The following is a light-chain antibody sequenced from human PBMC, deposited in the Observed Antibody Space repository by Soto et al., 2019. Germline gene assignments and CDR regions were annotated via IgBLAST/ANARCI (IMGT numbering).Light chain of an antibody. V-gene: IGLV2-14*03. Sequence: QSVLTQPASVSGSPGQSSTISCTGISSDVGDYNYVSWYQQHPGKAPKLMIYEVRNRPSGVSNRFSGFKSDNSASLTISGLQSEDEADYYCSSYTSGSTLYVFGPGTKVTVL. J-gene: IGLJ1*01. CDR2: EVR. CDR1: SSDVGDYNY. CDR3: SSYTSGSTLYV.